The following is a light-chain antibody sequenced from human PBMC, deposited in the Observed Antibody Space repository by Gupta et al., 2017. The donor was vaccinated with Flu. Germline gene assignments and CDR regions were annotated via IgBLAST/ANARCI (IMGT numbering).Light chain of an antibody. CDR2: EDN. CDR1: RGSIASNY. CDR3: QSYDSSNPHWV. V-gene: IGLV6-57*01. J-gene: IGLJ3*02. Sequence: NFMLTQPHSVSESPGKTVTISCTRSRGSIASNYVQWYQQRPGSSPTTVIYEDNQRPSGVPDRFSGSIDSSSNSASLTISGLKTEDEADYYCQSYDSSNPHWVFGGGTKLTVL.